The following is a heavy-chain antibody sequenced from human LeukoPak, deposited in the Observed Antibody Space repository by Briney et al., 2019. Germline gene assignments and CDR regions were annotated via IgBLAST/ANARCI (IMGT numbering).Heavy chain of an antibody. J-gene: IGHJ4*02. V-gene: IGHV4-34*01. D-gene: IGHD6-19*01. Sequence: MSSETLSLTCTLYGGSFNGYYWSWIRQPPGKGLECIGEINHSGSTNYNPSLKSRVTISVDTSKNQFSLKLSSVTAADTAVYYCARDRGPWLTPFDYWGQGTLVTVSS. CDR2: INHSGST. CDR3: ARDRGPWLTPFDY. CDR1: GGSFNGYY.